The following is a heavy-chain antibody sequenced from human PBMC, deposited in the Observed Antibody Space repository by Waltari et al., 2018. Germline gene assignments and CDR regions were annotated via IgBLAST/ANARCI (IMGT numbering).Heavy chain of an antibody. CDR3: AREAHVLRYFDWAPGGDAFDI. CDR1: GYTFTDYY. CDR2: VDPEDGET. V-gene: IGHV1-69-2*01. D-gene: IGHD3-9*01. Sequence: EVQLVQSGAEVKKPGATVKISCKASGYTFTDYYMHWVQQAPGKGLAWMGRVDPEDGETIYAEKFQGRVTISVDTSKNQFSLKLSSVTAADTAVYYCAREAHVLRYFDWAPGGDAFDIWGQGTMVTVSS. J-gene: IGHJ3*02.